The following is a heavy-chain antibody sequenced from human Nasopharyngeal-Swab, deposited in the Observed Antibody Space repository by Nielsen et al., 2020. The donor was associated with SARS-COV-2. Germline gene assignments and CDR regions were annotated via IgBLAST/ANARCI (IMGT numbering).Heavy chain of an antibody. CDR3: TTAITIFGVVIPGGY. Sequence: GRQMPGKGLEWVGRIKSKTDGGTTDYAAPVKGRFTISRDDSKNTLYLQMNSLKTEDTAVYYCTTAITIFGVVIPGGYWGQGTLVTVSS. V-gene: IGHV3-15*01. D-gene: IGHD3-3*01. CDR2: IKSKTDGGTT. J-gene: IGHJ4*02.